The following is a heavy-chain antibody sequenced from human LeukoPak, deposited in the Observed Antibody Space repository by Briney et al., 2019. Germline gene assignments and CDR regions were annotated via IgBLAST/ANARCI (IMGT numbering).Heavy chain of an antibody. D-gene: IGHD4-17*01. CDR2: IYYSGST. J-gene: IGHJ4*02. CDR3: ARVHGDYEDY. CDR1: GGSISSSGYY. Sequence: PSETLSLTCTVSGGSISSSGYYWGWIRQPPGKGLEWIGYIYYSGSTNYNPSLKSRVTISVDTSKNQFSLKLSSVTAADTAVYYCARVHGDYEDYWGQGTLVTVSS. V-gene: IGHV4-61*08.